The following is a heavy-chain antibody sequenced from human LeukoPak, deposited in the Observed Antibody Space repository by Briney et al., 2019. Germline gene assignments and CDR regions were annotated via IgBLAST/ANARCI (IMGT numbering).Heavy chain of an antibody. J-gene: IGHJ4*02. Sequence: PGGSLRLSCAASGFTFSIYWMSWVRQAPGKGLEWVANIKQDGSEKYYVDSVKGRFTISRDNAKNSLYLQMNSLRAEDTAVYYCARVEGYGDADYWGQGTLVTVSS. CDR1: GFTFSIYW. CDR2: IKQDGSEK. D-gene: IGHD4-17*01. V-gene: IGHV3-7*01. CDR3: ARVEGYGDADY.